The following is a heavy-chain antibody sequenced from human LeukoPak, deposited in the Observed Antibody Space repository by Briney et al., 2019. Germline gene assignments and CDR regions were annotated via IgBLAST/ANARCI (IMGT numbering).Heavy chain of an antibody. CDR2: ISAYNGNT. CDR1: GYTFTSYG. V-gene: IGHV1-18*01. D-gene: IGHD3-10*01. CDR3: ARDGRRYYGSGAPLDY. Sequence: AASVKVSCKASGYTFTSYGISWVRQAPGQGLEWMGWISAYNGNTNYAQKLQGRVTMTTDTSTSTAYMELRSLRSDDTAVYYCARDGRRYYGSGAPLDYWGQGTLVTVSS. J-gene: IGHJ4*02.